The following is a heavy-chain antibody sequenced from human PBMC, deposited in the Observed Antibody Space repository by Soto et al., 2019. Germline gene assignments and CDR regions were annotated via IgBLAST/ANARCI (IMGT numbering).Heavy chain of an antibody. D-gene: IGHD2-15*01. Sequence: GGSLRLSCAASGFTFSSYGMHWVRQAPGKGLEWVAVIWYDGSNKYYADSVKGRFTISRDNSKNTLYLQMNSLRAEDTAVYYCARPNLGYCSGGSCYSKLYYYYYYMDVWGKGTTVTVSS. CDR1: GFTFSSYG. CDR2: IWYDGSNK. CDR3: ARPNLGYCSGGSCYSKLYYYYYYMDV. V-gene: IGHV3-33*01. J-gene: IGHJ6*03.